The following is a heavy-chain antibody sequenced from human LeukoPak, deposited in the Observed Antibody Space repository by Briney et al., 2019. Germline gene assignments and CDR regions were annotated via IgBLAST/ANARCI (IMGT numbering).Heavy chain of an antibody. J-gene: IGHJ6*02. Sequence: SETLSLTCTVSGGSLSTYYWSWIRQPPGKGLEWIGYIYNSGSTNYSPSLRSRVTISVDTSKNQFSLKLSSVTAADTAVYYCARLEAAVGPYHYYYGMDVWGQGTTVTVSS. D-gene: IGHD6-13*01. CDR3: ARLEAAVGPYHYYYGMDV. V-gene: IGHV4-59*08. CDR2: IYNSGST. CDR1: GGSLSTYY.